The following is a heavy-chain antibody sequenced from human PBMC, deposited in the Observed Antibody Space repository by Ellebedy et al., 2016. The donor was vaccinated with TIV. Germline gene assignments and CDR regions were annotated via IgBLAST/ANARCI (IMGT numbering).Heavy chain of an antibody. V-gene: IGHV4-59*12. CDR2: VCHSGSP. CDR1: GGSMNNDC. J-gene: IGHJ4*02. CDR3: ARKGAVAFGY. Sequence: SETLSLXXTVSGGSMNNDCWSWIRQPPGKGLEWVGYVCHSGSPNYNPSLKSRVTISVDTSKNQFSLKLSSVTAADTAVYYCARKGAVAFGYWGQGTLVTVSS. D-gene: IGHD4-23*01.